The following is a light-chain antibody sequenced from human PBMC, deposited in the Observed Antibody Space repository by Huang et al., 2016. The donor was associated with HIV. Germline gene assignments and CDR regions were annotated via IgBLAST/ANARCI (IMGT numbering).Light chain of an antibody. CDR1: QSVSSSY. CDR3: QQFGTSGWT. V-gene: IGKV3-20*01. CDR2: VAS. Sequence: EIVLTQSPGTMSLSPGERATLSCRASQSVSSSYLAWYQQKPGQAPRLLIYVASSRATGSPDRFSGSGSGTDFTLTINRLEPEDFAVYYCQQFGTSGWTFGQGTKVEIK. J-gene: IGKJ1*01.